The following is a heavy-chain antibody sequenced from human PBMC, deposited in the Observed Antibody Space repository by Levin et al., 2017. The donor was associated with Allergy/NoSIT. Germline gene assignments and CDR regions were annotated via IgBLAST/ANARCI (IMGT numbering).Heavy chain of an antibody. V-gene: IGHV4-30-4*01. CDR2: IYYSGST. Sequence: PSETLSLTCTVSGGSISSGDYYWSWIRQPPGKGLEWIGYIYYSGSTYYNPSLKSRVTISVDTSKNQFSLKLSSVTAADTAVYYCAKISYCSGGSCYAGGAFDSWGQGTMVTVSS. D-gene: IGHD2-15*01. CDR3: AKISYCSGGSCYAGGAFDS. J-gene: IGHJ3*02. CDR1: GGSISSGDYY.